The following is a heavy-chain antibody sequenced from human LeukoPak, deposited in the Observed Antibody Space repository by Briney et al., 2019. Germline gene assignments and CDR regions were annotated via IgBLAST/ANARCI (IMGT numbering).Heavy chain of an antibody. J-gene: IGHJ4*02. CDR2: ISSSSSTI. CDR1: GFTFSSYN. CDR3: ARDQGGGHTYYFDY. D-gene: IGHD2-15*01. Sequence: GGSLRLSCAASGFTFSSYNMNWVRQAPGKGLEWVPYISSSSSTIYYADSVKGRFTISRDNAKNSLYLQMNSLRAEDTAVYYCARDQGGGHTYYFDYWGQGTLVTVAS. V-gene: IGHV3-48*01.